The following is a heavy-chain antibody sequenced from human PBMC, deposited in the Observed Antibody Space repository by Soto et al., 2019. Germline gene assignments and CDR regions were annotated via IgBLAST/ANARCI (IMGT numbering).Heavy chain of an antibody. J-gene: IGHJ4*02. D-gene: IGHD5-12*01. CDR3: AHSDGGYEIIYFDC. CDR1: GFSSTTAGVA. CDR2: IYYNDDR. V-gene: IGHV2-5*01. Sequence: SGATLVNPTQTLTLTCTFSGFSSTTAGVAVGWIRQTPGGALEWLTLIYYNDDRRFSPSLKTRLTITGDTSKNQVVLSLTNVDPGDTATYFCAHSDGGYEIIYFDCWGQGIPVTVSS.